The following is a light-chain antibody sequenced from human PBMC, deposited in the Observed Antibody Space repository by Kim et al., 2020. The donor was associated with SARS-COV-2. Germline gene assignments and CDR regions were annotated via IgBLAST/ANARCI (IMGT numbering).Light chain of an antibody. V-gene: IGKV1-33*01. Sequence: LSASVGDRNTITCQASQDISNYLNWYQQKPGKAPKLLIYDASNLETGVPSRFSGSGSGTDFTFTISSLQPEDIATYYCQQYDNLYTFGQGTKLEI. CDR3: QQYDNLYT. CDR2: DAS. J-gene: IGKJ2*01. CDR1: QDISNY.